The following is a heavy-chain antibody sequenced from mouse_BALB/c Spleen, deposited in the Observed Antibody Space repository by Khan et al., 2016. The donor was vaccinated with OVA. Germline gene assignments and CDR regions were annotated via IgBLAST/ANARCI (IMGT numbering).Heavy chain of an antibody. Sequence: EVQLQESGPDLVKPSQSLSLTCTVTGYSITSGYAWHWIRQFPGNKLEWMAYIYFSGSINYNPSLKSRISVTRYTSKNQFFLQLNSVTSEDTATYYCTRDGNYMDYWGQGTSVTVSS. V-gene: IGHV3-1*02. CDR2: IYFSGSI. CDR1: GYSITSGYA. CDR3: TRDGNYMDY. D-gene: IGHD2-1*01. J-gene: IGHJ4*01.